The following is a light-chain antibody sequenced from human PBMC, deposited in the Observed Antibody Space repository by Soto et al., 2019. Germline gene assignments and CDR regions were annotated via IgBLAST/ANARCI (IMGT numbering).Light chain of an antibody. CDR1: QGIRND. CDR3: LQDYNYTRT. V-gene: IGKV1-6*01. J-gene: IGKJ4*01. Sequence: AIQMTQSPSSLSASVGDRVTITCRASQGIRNDLGWYQQKPGKAPKLLIYAASSLQSGVPSRFSGSGSGTDFTLTIGSLQPEDFATYYCLQDYNYTRTFGGGTKVEIK. CDR2: AAS.